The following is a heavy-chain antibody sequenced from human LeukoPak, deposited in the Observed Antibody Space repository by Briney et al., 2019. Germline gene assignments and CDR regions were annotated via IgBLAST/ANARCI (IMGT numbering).Heavy chain of an antibody. CDR3: ARGRGSYYDAFDI. CDR2: IYYSGST. J-gene: IGHJ3*02. CDR1: GGSISSGDYY. V-gene: IGHV4-30-4*08. D-gene: IGHD1-26*01. Sequence: SQTLSLTCTVSGGSISSGDYYWSWIRQPPGKGLEWIGYIYYSGSTYYNPSLKSRVTISVDTSKNQFSLKPSSVTAADTAVYYCARGRGSYYDAFDIWGQGTMVTVSS.